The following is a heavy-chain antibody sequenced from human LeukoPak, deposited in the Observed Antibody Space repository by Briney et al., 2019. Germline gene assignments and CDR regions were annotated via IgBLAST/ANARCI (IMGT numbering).Heavy chain of an antibody. J-gene: IGHJ6*03. D-gene: IGHD3-10*01. Sequence: SETLSLTCTVSGGSISSSSYYWGWIRQPPGKGLEWIGSIYYSGSTYYNPSLKSRVTISVDTSKNQFSLKLSSVTAADTAVYYCARGQTMVRGVISSYYYYYYMDVWGKGTTVTISS. CDR3: ARGQTMVRGVISSYYYYYYMDV. CDR1: GGSISSSSYY. V-gene: IGHV4-39*07. CDR2: IYYSGST.